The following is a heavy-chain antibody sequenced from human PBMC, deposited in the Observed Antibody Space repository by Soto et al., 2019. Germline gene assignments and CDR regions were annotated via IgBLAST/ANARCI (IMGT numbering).Heavy chain of an antibody. Sequence: GGSLRLSCAASGFTFSSYEMNWVRQAPGKGLEWVSYISSSGSTIYYADSVKGRFTISRDNAKNSLYLQMNSLRAEDTAVYYWEKTPPPYNWNYFDYWGQGTPATVSS. CDR2: ISSSGSTI. D-gene: IGHD1-20*01. J-gene: IGHJ4*02. V-gene: IGHV3-48*03. CDR1: GFTFSSYE. CDR3: EKTPPPYNWNYFDY.